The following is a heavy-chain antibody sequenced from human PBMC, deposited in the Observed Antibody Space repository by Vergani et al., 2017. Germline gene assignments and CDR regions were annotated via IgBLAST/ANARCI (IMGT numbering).Heavy chain of an antibody. V-gene: IGHV1-69*01. CDR3: ASNIVVVVAATDWYFDL. CDR1: GGTFSSYA. D-gene: IGHD2-15*01. Sequence: QVQLVQSGAEVKKPGSSVKVSCKASGGTFSSYAISWVRQAPGQGLEWMGGTIPIFGTTNYAQKFPGRVTITADESSSTAYMELSSLRSEDTAVYYCASNIVVVVAATDWYFDLWGRGTLVTVSS. J-gene: IGHJ2*01. CDR2: TIPIFGTT.